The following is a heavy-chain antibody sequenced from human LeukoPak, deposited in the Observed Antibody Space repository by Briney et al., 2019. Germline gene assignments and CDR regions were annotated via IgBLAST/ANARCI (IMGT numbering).Heavy chain of an antibody. CDR2: ISSSGSTI. V-gene: IGHV3-48*03. CDR3: ARFRGSYIFDY. Sequence: GGSLRLSCAASGFTFSSYEMNWVRQAPGKGLEWVSYISSSGSTIYYADSVKGRFTISRDNAKTSLYLQMNSLRAEDTAVYYCARFRGSYIFDYWGQGTLVTVSS. CDR1: GFTFSSYE. D-gene: IGHD1-26*01. J-gene: IGHJ4*02.